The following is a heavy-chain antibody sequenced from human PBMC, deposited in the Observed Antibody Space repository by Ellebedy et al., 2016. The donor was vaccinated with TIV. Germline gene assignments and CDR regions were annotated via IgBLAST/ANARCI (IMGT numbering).Heavy chain of an antibody. Sequence: MPSETLSLTCTVSGGSISSSSHYWGWNRQPPGKGREWLGSIYHSGITYYNPSLKSRVIISVDTSKNQFSLKLNSVTAADTAIYYCARHYENSYYAMDVWGQGTTVTVSS. D-gene: IGHD3-16*01. V-gene: IGHV4-39*01. J-gene: IGHJ6*02. CDR2: IYHSGIT. CDR1: GGSISSSSHY. CDR3: ARHYENSYYAMDV.